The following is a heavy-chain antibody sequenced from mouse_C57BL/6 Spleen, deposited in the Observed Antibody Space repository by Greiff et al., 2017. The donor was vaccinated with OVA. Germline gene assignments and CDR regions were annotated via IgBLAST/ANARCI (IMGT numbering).Heavy chain of an antibody. CDR3: ARKDSNLYYFDY. Sequence: VQLQQSGPGLVQPSQSLSITCTVSGFSLTSYGVHWVRQSPGKGLEWLGVIWSGGSTDYNAAFISSLSISKDNSKSQVFFRMNSLQADDTAIYYCARKDSNLYYFDYWGQGTTLTVSS. J-gene: IGHJ2*01. D-gene: IGHD2-5*01. CDR2: IWSGGST. V-gene: IGHV2-2*01. CDR1: GFSLTSYG.